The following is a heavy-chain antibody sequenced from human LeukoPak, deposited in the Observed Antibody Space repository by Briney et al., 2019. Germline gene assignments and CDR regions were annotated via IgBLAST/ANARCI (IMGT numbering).Heavy chain of an antibody. J-gene: IGHJ6*02. D-gene: IGHD5-24*01. CDR1: GFTFSSYA. CDR2: ISYDGSNK. CDR3: AREDAGYNYRKGYGMDV. Sequence: GGSLRLSCAASGFTFSSYAMHWVRQAPGKGLEWVAVISYDGSNKYYADSVKGRFTISRDNSKNTLYLQMNSLRAEDTAVYYCAREDAGYNYRKGYGMDVWGQGTTVTVSS. V-gene: IGHV3-30-3*01.